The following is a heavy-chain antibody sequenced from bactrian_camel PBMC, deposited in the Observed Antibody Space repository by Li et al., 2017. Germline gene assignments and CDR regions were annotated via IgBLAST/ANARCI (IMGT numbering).Heavy chain of an antibody. CDR1: GHTYNFSNYC. J-gene: IGHJ6*01. Sequence: VQLVESGGGSVQAGGSLRLSCAASGHTYNFSNYCTGWFRQASGKEREGVASIASDGSTNYADSVKGRLTISRDNAKNTAYLRMNSLKSEDTALYYCAAETARSGGSGLQEVDFGYWGQGTQVTVS. V-gene: IGHV3S53*01. CDR3: AAETARSGGSGLQEVDFGY. CDR2: IASDGST. D-gene: IGHD7*01.